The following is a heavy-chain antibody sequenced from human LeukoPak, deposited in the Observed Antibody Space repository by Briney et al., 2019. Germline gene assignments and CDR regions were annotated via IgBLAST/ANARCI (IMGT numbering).Heavy chain of an antibody. Sequence: GGSLRLSCAASGFTFSSYAMSWVRQAPRKGLEWVSAISGSGGSTYYADSVKGRFTISRDNSKNTLYLQMNSLRAEDTAVYYCAASGWGSHHDDAFDIWGQGTMVTVSS. CDR3: AASGWGSHHDDAFDI. CDR1: GFTFSSYA. CDR2: ISGSGGST. D-gene: IGHD3-16*01. J-gene: IGHJ3*02. V-gene: IGHV3-23*01.